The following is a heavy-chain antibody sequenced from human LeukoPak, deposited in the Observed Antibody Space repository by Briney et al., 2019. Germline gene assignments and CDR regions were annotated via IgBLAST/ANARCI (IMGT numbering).Heavy chain of an antibody. Sequence: ASVKVSCEASGYTFTSYDINWVRQATGQGLEWMGWMNPNSGNTGYAQKFQGRVTMTRNTSISTAYMELSSLRSEDTAVYYCARGYRSLSAMVRGVINYWGQGTLVTVSS. CDR1: GYTFTSYD. CDR2: MNPNSGNT. CDR3: ARGYRSLSAMVRGVINY. D-gene: IGHD3-10*01. V-gene: IGHV1-8*01. J-gene: IGHJ4*02.